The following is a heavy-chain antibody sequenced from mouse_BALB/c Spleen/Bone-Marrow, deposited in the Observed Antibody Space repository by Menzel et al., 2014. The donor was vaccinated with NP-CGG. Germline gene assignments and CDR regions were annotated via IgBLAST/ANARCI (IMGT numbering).Heavy chain of an antibody. Sequence: EVQLQESGGGLVKPGGSLKLSCAASGSTFSDYYMYWVRQTPEKRLEWVATISDGGSYTYYPDSVKGRFTISRDNAKNNLYLQMSSLKSEDTAMYYCARRWFAYWGQGTLVTVSA. CDR1: GSTFSDYY. CDR2: ISDGGSYT. V-gene: IGHV5-4*02. CDR3: ARRWFAY. J-gene: IGHJ3*01.